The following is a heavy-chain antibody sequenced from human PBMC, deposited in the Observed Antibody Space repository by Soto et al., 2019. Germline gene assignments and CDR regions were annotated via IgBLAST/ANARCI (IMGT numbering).Heavy chain of an antibody. V-gene: IGHV1-3*01. CDR1: GYTLSRSG. CDR2: INAGNGKT. CDR3: VRDGAVAGNINFDY. Sequence: VASVKVSCKASGYTLSRSGIHWVRQAPGQRLEWMGWINAGNGKTKYSQKLQGRVTITRDTSASTAYMELSSLRSEDTAVYYCVRDGAVAGNINFDYWGQGTLVTVYS. D-gene: IGHD6-19*01. J-gene: IGHJ4*02.